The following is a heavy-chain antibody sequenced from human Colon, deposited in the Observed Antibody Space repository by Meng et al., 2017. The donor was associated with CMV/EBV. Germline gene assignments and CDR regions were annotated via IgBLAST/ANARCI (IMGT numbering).Heavy chain of an antibody. CDR3: ARDGVVMDARNPFDI. CDR2: IDSRGVT. J-gene: IGHJ3*02. D-gene: IGHD2-15*01. Sequence: SETLPLTCTVFGGSITGYLWNWLRQSPGKGLEWIGYIDSRGVTKFHPSLESRVSISLDTSKNQFSLKLTSMTAADTATYYCARDGVVMDARNPFDIWGPGKLVTVSS. V-gene: IGHV4-59*01. CDR1: GGSITGYL.